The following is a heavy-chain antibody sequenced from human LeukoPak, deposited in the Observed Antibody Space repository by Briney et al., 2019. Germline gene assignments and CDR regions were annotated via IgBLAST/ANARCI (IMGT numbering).Heavy chain of an antibody. CDR1: GFTFSNFA. CDR3: ARLETRGSAQAGGDY. CDR2: ISYDGSDK. J-gene: IGHJ4*02. Sequence: GSLRLSCAASGFTFSNFAMHWVRQAPGKGLEWVAVISYDGSDKYYADSVNGRFTISRDNSKITLYLQINSLRAEDTAVYDCARLETRGSAQAGGDYWGQGTLVSVSS. V-gene: IGHV3-30-3*01. D-gene: IGHD2-15*01.